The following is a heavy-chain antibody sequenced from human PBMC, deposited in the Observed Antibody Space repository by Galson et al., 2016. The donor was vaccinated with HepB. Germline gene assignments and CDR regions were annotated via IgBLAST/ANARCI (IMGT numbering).Heavy chain of an antibody. J-gene: IGHJ4*02. D-gene: IGHD3-22*01. CDR3: AVDTYYFDSSGYGPFDC. CDR2: ISGGGTYI. Sequence: SLRLSCAASGITFSSYTINWVRQAPGKGLEWVSSISGGGTYIKYADSVRGRFTISRDNAKNSLHLQMHSLRAEDTAVYYCAVDTYYFDSSGYGPFDCWGQGTLVTVSS. CDR1: GITFSSYT. V-gene: IGHV3-21*01.